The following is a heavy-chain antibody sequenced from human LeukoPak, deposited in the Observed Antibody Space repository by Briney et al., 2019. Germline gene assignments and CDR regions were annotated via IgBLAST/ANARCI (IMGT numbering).Heavy chain of an antibody. CDR1: GGTFSSYA. CDR2: IIPILGIA. CDR3: ARDVYGSGSYLIDY. V-gene: IGHV1-69*04. Sequence: SVKVSCKASGGTFSSYAISWVRQAPGQGLEWMGRIIPILGIANYAQKFRGRVTITADKSTSTAYMELSSLRSEDTAVYYCARDVYGSGSYLIDYWGQGTLVTVSS. J-gene: IGHJ4*02. D-gene: IGHD3-10*01.